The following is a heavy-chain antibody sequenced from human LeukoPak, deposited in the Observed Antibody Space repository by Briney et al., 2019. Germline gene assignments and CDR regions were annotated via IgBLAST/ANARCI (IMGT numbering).Heavy chain of an antibody. CDR2: INPSDEST. J-gene: IGHJ4*02. CDR1: GYTFTSYK. D-gene: IGHD2-8*02. CDR3: ARDSRLWSVDY. V-gene: IGHV1-46*01. Sequence: ASVKVSCKTSGYTFTSYKMHWVRQAPGQGLEWMGIINPSDESTSYAQNFQGRVAMTRDTSTSTVYMELSSLRADDTAVYHCARDSRLWSVDYWGQGTLVTVSS.